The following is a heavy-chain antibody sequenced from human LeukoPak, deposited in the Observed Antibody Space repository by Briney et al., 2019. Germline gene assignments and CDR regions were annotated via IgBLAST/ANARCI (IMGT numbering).Heavy chain of an antibody. CDR3: AKVRRSSSWYFWVHNWFDP. CDR2: IWYDGSNK. Sequence: GGSLRLSCAASGFTFSSYGMHWVRQAPGKGLEWVAVIWYDGSNKYYADSVKGRFTISRDNSKNTLYLQMNSLRAEDTAVYYCAKVRRSSSWYFWVHNWFDPWGQGTLVTVSS. D-gene: IGHD6-13*01. CDR1: GFTFSSYG. V-gene: IGHV3-33*06. J-gene: IGHJ5*02.